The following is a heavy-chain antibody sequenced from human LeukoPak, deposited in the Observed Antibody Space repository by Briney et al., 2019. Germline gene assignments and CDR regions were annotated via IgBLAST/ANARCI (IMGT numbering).Heavy chain of an antibody. V-gene: IGHV3-21*01. CDR1: GFTFSSYS. J-gene: IGHJ4*02. D-gene: IGHD3-22*01. CDR3: ARGRMLYYYDSSGYPFDY. CDR2: ISSSSSYI. Sequence: PGGSLRLSCAGSGFTFSSYSMNWVRQAPGKGLEWVSAISSSSSYIYYADSVKGRFTISRDNAKNSLYLQMDSLRAEDTAVYYCARGRMLYYYDSSGYPFDYWGQGSLVTVSS.